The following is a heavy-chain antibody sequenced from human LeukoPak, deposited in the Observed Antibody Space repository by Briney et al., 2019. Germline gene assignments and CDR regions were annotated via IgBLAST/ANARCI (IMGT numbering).Heavy chain of an antibody. CDR1: GDSLSSNSAA. D-gene: IGHD3-10*01. CDR3: ARDGSPWFGESSYYFDF. J-gene: IGHJ4*02. CDR2: TYSRSNWSN. Sequence: SQTLSLTCVISGDSLSSNSAAWNWIRQSPSRGLEWLGRTYSRSNWSNDYALSVKSRITISPDTSKNQFSLHLKSVTPEDTAVYYCARDGSPWFGESSYYFDFWGQGILVTVSS. V-gene: IGHV6-1*01.